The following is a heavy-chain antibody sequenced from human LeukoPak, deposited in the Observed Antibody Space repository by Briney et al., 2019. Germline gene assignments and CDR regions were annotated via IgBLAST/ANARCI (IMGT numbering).Heavy chain of an antibody. CDR1: GGSISSYY. Sequence: SETLSLTCTVSGGSISSYYWSWIRQPAGKGMEWIGRIYTSGSTNYNPSLKSRVTMSVDTSKNQFSLKLSSVTAADTAVYYCARLTGPGGKFWSGYYSGNDYYYYYMDVWGKGTTVTVSS. J-gene: IGHJ6*03. CDR2: IYTSGST. CDR3: ARLTGPGGKFWSGYYSGNDYYYYYMDV. V-gene: IGHV4-4*07. D-gene: IGHD3-3*01.